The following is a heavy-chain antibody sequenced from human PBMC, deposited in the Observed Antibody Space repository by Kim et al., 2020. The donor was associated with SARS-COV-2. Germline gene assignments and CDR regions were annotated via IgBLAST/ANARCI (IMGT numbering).Heavy chain of an antibody. CDR3: ARGGASGSYSGVNYGLDV. Sequence: GGSLRLSCAASGFTFSGYWMHWVRQAPGKGLVWVSRISSDGSSINYADFVKGRFTISRDNAKNTLYVQMNSLRVEDTAVYYCARGGASGSYSGVNYGLDVWAKGPRSPSP. J-gene: IGHJ6*02. V-gene: IGHV3-74*01. D-gene: IGHD3-10*01. CDR1: GFTFSGYW. CDR2: ISSDGSSI.